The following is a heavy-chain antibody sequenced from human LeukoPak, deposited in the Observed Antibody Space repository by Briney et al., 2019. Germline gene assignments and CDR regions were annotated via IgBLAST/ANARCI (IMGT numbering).Heavy chain of an antibody. V-gene: IGHV4-59*08. CDR3: ASSDPLGFFDRWRVNYYYYGMDV. CDR1: GGSISSYY. CDR2: IYYSGST. D-gene: IGHD3-9*01. J-gene: IGHJ6*02. Sequence: PSETLSLTCTVSGGSISSYYWSWIRQPPGEGLEWIGYIYYSGSTNYNPSLKSRVTISVDTSKNQFSLKLSSVTAADTAVYYCASSDPLGFFDRWRVNYYYYGMDVWGQGTTVTVSS.